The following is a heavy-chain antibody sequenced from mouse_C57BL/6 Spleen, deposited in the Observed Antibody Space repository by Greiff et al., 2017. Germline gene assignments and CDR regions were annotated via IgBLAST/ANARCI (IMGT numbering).Heavy chain of an antibody. CDR1: GYAFSSFW. CDR2: IYPGDGDT. Sequence: SGPELVKPGASVKISCKASGYAFSSFWMNWVKQRPGKGLGWIGRIYPGDGDTNYNGKFKGKATLTADKSSSTAYMQLSSLTSEDSAVYFCARKVYAMDYWGQGTSVTVSS. CDR3: ARKVYAMDY. J-gene: IGHJ4*01. V-gene: IGHV1-82*01.